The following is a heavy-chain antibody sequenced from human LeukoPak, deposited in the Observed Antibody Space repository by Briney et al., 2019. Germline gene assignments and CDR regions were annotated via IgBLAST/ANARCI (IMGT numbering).Heavy chain of an antibody. CDR2: IYYSGST. CDR1: GGSISSYY. V-gene: IGHV4-59*01. J-gene: IGHJ4*02. Sequence: PSETLSLTCTVSGGSISSYYWSWIRQPPGKGLEWIGYIYYSGSTNYNPSLKSRVTISVDTSKNQFSLKLSSVTAADTAVYYCARDLRHYDSSGPFDYWGQGTLVTVSS. CDR3: ARDLRHYDSSGPFDY. D-gene: IGHD3-22*01.